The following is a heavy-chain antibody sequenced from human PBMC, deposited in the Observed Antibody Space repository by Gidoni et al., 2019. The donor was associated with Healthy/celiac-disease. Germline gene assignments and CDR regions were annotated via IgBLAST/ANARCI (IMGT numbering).Heavy chain of an antibody. CDR3: ARANKYSRGWYLDY. Sequence: EVQLVESGGGLVQPGRSLRLSCAASGFTFDDYAMHWVRQAPGKGLEWVSGISWNSGSRGYADSVKGRFTISRDNAKNSLYLQMNSLRAEDTALYYCARANKYSRGWYLDYWGQGTLVTVSS. V-gene: IGHV3-9*01. CDR1: GFTFDDYA. D-gene: IGHD6-19*01. CDR2: ISWNSGSR. J-gene: IGHJ4*02.